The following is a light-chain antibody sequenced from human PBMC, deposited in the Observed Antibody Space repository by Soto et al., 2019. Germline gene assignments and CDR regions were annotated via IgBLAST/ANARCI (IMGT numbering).Light chain of an antibody. CDR3: QQYGSSPPIT. V-gene: IGKV3-20*01. Sequence: EIVLTQSPGTLSLSPGERATLSCRASHSVSSSYLAWYQQKPGQAPRLLIYGASSRATGIPDRFSGSGSGTYFTLTISRLEPEDFAVDYCQQYGSSPPITFGQGTRLEIK. CDR2: GAS. CDR1: HSVSSSY. J-gene: IGKJ5*01.